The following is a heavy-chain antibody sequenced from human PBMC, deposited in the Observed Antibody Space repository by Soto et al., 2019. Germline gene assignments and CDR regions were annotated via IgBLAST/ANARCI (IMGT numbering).Heavy chain of an antibody. CDR2: IYYSGST. CDR1: GGSISSGGYY. D-gene: IGHD2-15*01. J-gene: IGHJ6*02. V-gene: IGHV4-31*03. Sequence: SETLSLTCTVSGGSISSGGYYWSWIRQHPGKGLEWIGYIYYSGSTYYNPSLKSRVTISVDTSKNQFSLKLSSVTAADTAVYYCARVLQGLLGYYGMDVWGQGTTVTVSS. CDR3: ARVLQGLLGYYGMDV.